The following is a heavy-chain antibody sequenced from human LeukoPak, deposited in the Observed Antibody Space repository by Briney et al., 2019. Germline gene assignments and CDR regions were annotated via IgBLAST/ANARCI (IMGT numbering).Heavy chain of an antibody. J-gene: IGHJ6*02. D-gene: IGHD6-19*01. Sequence: SVKVSCKASGGTFSSYAIGWVRQAPGQGLEWMGRIIPIFGIANYAQKFQGRVTITADKSTSTAYMELSSLRSEDTAVYYCASAGYSSPYYYGMDVWGQGTTVTVSS. CDR2: IIPIFGIA. CDR1: GGTFSSYA. V-gene: IGHV1-69*04. CDR3: ASAGYSSPYYYGMDV.